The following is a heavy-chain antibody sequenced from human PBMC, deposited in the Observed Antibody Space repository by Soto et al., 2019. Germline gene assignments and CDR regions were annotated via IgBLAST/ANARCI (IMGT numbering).Heavy chain of an antibody. CDR3: ARSQGSSTSLEIYYYYYYGMDV. CDR2: IILFSDTT. CDR1: GGTFSSYA. J-gene: IGHJ6*02. V-gene: IGHV1-69*13. D-gene: IGHD2-2*01. Sequence: SVKVSCKASGGTFSSYAISWVRQAPGQGLEWMGGIILFSDTTNYAQKFQGRVTITADESTSTAYMELSSLRSEDTAVYYCARSQGSSTSLEIYYYYYYGMDVWGQGTTVTVSS.